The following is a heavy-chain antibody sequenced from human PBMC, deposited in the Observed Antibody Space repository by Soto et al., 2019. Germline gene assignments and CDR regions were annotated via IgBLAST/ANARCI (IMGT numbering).Heavy chain of an antibody. Sequence: QVPLVQSGAEVKKPGASVKVSCKASGYTFTSYAMPWVRPAPGQRLEWMGWINAGNGNTKYSQKFQGRVTITRDTSASTAYMELSSLRSEDTAVYYCASEVPFYYGSGSVDYWGQGTLVTVSS. CDR2: INAGNGNT. J-gene: IGHJ4*02. D-gene: IGHD3-10*01. CDR3: ASEVPFYYGSGSVDY. V-gene: IGHV1-3*01. CDR1: GYTFTSYA.